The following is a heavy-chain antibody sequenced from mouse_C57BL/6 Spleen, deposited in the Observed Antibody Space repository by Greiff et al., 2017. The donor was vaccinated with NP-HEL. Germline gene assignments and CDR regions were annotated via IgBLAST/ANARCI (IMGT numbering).Heavy chain of an antibody. J-gene: IGHJ2*01. Sequence: ESGPGLVKPSQSLSLTCSVTGYSITSGYYWNWIRQFPGNKLEWMGYISYDGSNNYNPSLKNRISITRDPSKNQFFLKLNSVTTEDTATYYCARVRGLTGSYFDYWGQGTTLTVSS. V-gene: IGHV3-6*01. CDR3: ARVRGLTGSYFDY. CDR1: GYSITSGYY. CDR2: ISYDGSN. D-gene: IGHD4-1*01.